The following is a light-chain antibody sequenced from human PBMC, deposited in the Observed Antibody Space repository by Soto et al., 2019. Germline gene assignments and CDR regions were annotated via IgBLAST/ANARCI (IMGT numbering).Light chain of an antibody. CDR2: DAS. CDR3: QQYDNLLLKIP. V-gene: IGKV1-33*01. Sequence: DIQMTQSPSSLSASVGDRVTITCQASQDISNYLNWYQQKPGKAPKLLIYDASNLETGVPSRFSGSGSGTDFTFTISSLQPEDIATYYCQQYDNLLLKIPFGQGTRLEIK. CDR1: QDISNY. J-gene: IGKJ5*01.